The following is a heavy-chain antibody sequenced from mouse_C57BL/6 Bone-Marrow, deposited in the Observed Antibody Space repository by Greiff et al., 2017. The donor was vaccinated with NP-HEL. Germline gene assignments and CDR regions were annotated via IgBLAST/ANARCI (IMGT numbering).Heavy chain of an antibody. CDR2: IDPSDSYT. Sequence: QVQLQQPGAELVMPGASVKLSCKASGYTFTSYWMHWVKQRPGQDLEWIGEIDPSDSYTNYNQKFKGKSTLTVDKSSSTAYMQLSSLTSEDSAVYYCARGEDDYDLFAYWGQGTLVTVSA. CDR1: GYTFTSYW. D-gene: IGHD2-4*01. CDR3: ARGEDDYDLFAY. J-gene: IGHJ3*01. V-gene: IGHV1-69*01.